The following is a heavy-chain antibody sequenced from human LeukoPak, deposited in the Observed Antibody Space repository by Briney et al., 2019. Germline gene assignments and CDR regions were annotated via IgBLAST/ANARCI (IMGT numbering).Heavy chain of an antibody. Sequence: ASVKVSCKASGYTFTSYGISWVRQAPGQGLEWMGWISAYNGNTNYAQKLQGRVTMTTDTSTSTAYMELRSLRSDDTAVYYCAREKRAAGTAPLDYWGQGTLVTVSS. CDR2: ISAYNGNT. CDR3: AREKRAAGTAPLDY. CDR1: GYTFTSYG. V-gene: IGHV1-18*01. J-gene: IGHJ4*02. D-gene: IGHD6-13*01.